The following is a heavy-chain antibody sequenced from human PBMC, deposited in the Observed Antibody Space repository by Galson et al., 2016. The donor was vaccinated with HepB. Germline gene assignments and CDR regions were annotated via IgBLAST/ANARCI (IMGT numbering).Heavy chain of an antibody. Sequence: SLRLSCAASGFTLSTYGMHWVRQAPGKGLEWVAFIWYDGSKKYYIESVKGRFIISRDNSKNTVYLQMNSLRAEDTAVYYCAREGTRVNHYYYYGVDVWGQGTTVTVSS. CDR2: IWYDGSKK. D-gene: IGHD4-11*01. V-gene: IGHV3-33*01. CDR3: AREGTRVNHYYYYGVDV. J-gene: IGHJ6*02. CDR1: GFTLSTYG.